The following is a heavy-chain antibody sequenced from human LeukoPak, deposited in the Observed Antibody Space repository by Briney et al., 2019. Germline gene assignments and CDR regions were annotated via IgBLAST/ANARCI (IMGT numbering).Heavy chain of an antibody. CDR1: DYSSSNTYY. J-gene: IGHJ4*02. CDR3: ARRRSSSWYEKTYFDY. D-gene: IGHD6-13*01. Sequence: ETLSLTCTVSDYSSSNTYYWVWIRQPPGKGLECIGSISLGGTTHYNPSLKSRVIISVDTSKNQFSRKLSSVTAADTAVYYCARRRSSSWYEKTYFDYWGQGTLSTSPQ. V-gene: IGHV4-38-2*02. CDR2: ISLGGTT.